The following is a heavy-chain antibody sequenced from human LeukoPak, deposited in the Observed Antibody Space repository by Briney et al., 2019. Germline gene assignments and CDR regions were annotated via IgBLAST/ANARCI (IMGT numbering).Heavy chain of an antibody. CDR2: ISYDGSNK. D-gene: IGHD3-22*01. V-gene: IGHV3-30*18. Sequence: GGSLRLSCATTGFTFSSYGMHWVRQAPGQGLEWVAVISYDGSNKYYADSVKGRFTISRDNSKNTLYLQMNSLRAEDTAVYYCAKVGGNDNYYDSSGYDYWGQGTLVTVSS. CDR3: AKVGGNDNYYDSSGYDY. J-gene: IGHJ4*02. CDR1: GFTFSSYG.